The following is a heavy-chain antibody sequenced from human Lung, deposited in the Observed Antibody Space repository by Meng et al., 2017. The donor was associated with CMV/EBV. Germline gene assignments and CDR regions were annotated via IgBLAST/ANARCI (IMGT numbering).Heavy chain of an antibody. Sequence: ESXKISXAASGFTVSSNYMSWVRQAPGKGLEWVSIIYGAGTTKYADSVKGRFTFSRDNSKNTLYLQMNSLRAEDTAVYYCARVGRVTMYFFDYWGQGTLVXVSS. CDR3: ARVGRVTMYFFDY. CDR2: IYGAGTT. CDR1: GFTVSSNY. D-gene: IGHD5-18*01. V-gene: IGHV3-66*02. J-gene: IGHJ4*02.